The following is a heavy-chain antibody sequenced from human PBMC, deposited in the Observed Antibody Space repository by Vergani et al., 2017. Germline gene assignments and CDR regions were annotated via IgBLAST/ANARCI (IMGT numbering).Heavy chain of an antibody. CDR3: ARVARPYYYYYMDV. J-gene: IGHJ6*03. CDR2: ISSNGGST. V-gene: IGHV3-64*01. D-gene: IGHD6-6*01. Sequence: EVQLVESGGGLVQPGGSLRLSCAASGFTFSSYAMHWVRQAPGKGLEYVSAISSNGGSTYYANSVKGRFIISRDNSKNTLYLQMGSLRAEDMAVYYCARVARPYYYYYMDVWGKGTTVTVSS. CDR1: GFTFSSYA.